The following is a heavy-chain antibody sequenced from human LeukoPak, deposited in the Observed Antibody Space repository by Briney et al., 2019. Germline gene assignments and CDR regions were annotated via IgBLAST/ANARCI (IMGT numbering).Heavy chain of an antibody. CDR3: AKGYYDRSNLFDY. V-gene: IGHV3-30*18. CDR2: ISSDGSNK. J-gene: IGHJ4*02. CDR1: GFTFIPYD. D-gene: IGHD3-22*01. Sequence: PGGSLRLSCAASGFTFIPYDMHWVRQAPGKGLEWGAVISSDGSNKHYGDSVKGRFTISRDNSKNTLYLQMNSLRAEDTAVYYCAKGYYDRSNLFDYWGQGTLVTVSS.